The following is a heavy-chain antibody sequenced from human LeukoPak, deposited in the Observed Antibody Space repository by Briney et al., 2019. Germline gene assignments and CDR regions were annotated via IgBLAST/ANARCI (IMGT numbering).Heavy chain of an antibody. V-gene: IGHV2-70*04. J-gene: IGHJ4*02. CDR3: ARMSSLYFFDY. Sequence: TLSLTCTVSGGSIRSYYWSWIRQSPGKALEWLARIDWDDDKFYSTSLKTRLTISKDTSKNQVVLTMTNMDPVDTATYYCARMSSLYFFDYWGQGTLVTVSS. D-gene: IGHD3-10*01. CDR2: IDWDDDK. CDR1: GGSIRSYYW.